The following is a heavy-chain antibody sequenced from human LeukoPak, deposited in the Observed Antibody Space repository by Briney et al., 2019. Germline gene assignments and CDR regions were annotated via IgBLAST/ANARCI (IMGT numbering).Heavy chain of an antibody. CDR2: ISSSSSHM. CDR3: VRDSGSSYGYYFLH. CDR1: GFSFNSYS. D-gene: IGHD1-26*01. V-gene: IGHV3-21*01. Sequence: GGSLRLSCAASGFSFNSYSMYWVRQAPGKGLEWVSSISSSSSHMFYADSVKGRFSISRDNANNSLYLQMNSLRAEDTAVYYCVRDSGSSYGYYFLHWGPGTLVTVSS. J-gene: IGHJ1*01.